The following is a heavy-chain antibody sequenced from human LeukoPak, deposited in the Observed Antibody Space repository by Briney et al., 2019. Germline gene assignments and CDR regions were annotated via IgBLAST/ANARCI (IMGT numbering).Heavy chain of an antibody. D-gene: IGHD3-3*01. CDR2: ISGSSGII. CDR1: GFTFNTYT. CDR3: ATDSYYDFWSGYYGY. J-gene: IGHJ4*02. Sequence: GGSLRLSCAASGFTFNTYTMNWVRQAPGKGLEWVSYISGSSGIIDYADSVRGRFTISRDNAKNSLYLQMNSLRAEDTAVYYCATDSYYDFWSGYYGYWGQGTLVTVSS. V-gene: IGHV3-48*01.